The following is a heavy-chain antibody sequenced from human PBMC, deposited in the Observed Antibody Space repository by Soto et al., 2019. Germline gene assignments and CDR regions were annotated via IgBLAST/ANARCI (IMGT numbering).Heavy chain of an antibody. J-gene: IGHJ4*02. CDR1: GGSISSSSYY. CDR2: IYYSGST. CDR3: ARHIPRIGYFDY. Sequence: QLQLQESGPGLVKPSETLSLTCTVSGGSISSSSYYWGWIRQPPGKGLEWIGSIYYSGSTYYNPSLKSRVTISVDTSKNQFSLKLSSVTAADTAVYYCARHIPRIGYFDYWGQGTLVTVSS. D-gene: IGHD2-2*02. V-gene: IGHV4-39*01.